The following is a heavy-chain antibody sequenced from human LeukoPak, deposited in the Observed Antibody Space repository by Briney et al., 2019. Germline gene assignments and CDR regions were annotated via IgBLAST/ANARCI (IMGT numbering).Heavy chain of an antibody. V-gene: IGHV1-69*05. CDR2: IIPTFGTA. CDR3: ARTESRDSSGYYSYYFDY. Sequence: SVKVSCKASGGTFSSYAISWVRQAPGQGLEWMGRIIPTFGTANYAQKFQGRVTITTDESTSTAYMELSSLRSEDTAVYYCARTESRDSSGYYSYYFDYWGQGTLVTVSS. J-gene: IGHJ4*02. D-gene: IGHD3-22*01. CDR1: GGTFSSYA.